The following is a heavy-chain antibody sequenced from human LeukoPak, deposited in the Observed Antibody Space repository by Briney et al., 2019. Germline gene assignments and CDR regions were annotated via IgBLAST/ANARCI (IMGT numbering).Heavy chain of an antibody. Sequence: GGSLRLSCAASGFTFSSYGMHWVRQAPGKGLEWVAVISYGGSNNYYVAFEKGRFTISRDNSKNTLYLQMTSLRAEDTAVYFCAKGLWELLENWFDAWGQGALVTVSS. CDR3: AKGLWELLENWFDA. CDR1: GFTFSSYG. J-gene: IGHJ5*02. CDR2: ISYGGSNN. D-gene: IGHD1-26*01. V-gene: IGHV3-30*18.